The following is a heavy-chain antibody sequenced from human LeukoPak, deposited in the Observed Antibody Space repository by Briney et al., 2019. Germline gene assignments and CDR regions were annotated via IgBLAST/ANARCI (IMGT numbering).Heavy chain of an antibody. CDR1: GGSISSGGYY. V-gene: IGHV4-30-2*01. J-gene: IGHJ4*02. CDR2: IYHSGST. D-gene: IGHD6-6*01. CDR3: ARDVKVSSSVDY. Sequence: SSETLSLTCTVSGGSISSGGYYCSWIRQPPGKGLEWIGYIYHSGSTYYNPSLKSRVTISVDRSKNQFSLKLSSVTAADTAVYYCARDVKVSSSVDYWGQGTLVTVSS.